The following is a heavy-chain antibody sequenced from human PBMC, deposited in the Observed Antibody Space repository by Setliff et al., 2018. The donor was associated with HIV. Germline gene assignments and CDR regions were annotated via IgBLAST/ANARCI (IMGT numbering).Heavy chain of an antibody. CDR3: ARLRAYYGSGFMDV. J-gene: IGHJ6*03. CDR2: INTNTGNP. CDR1: GYTFTSHA. V-gene: IGHV7-4-1*02. Sequence: ASVKVSCKASGYTFTSHAMSWVRQAPGQGLEWMGWINTNTGNPTFAQGFTGRLVFSMDTSVSTAYLQISNLKAEDTAVYYCARLRAYYGSGFMDVWGEGTTVTVAS. D-gene: IGHD3-10*01.